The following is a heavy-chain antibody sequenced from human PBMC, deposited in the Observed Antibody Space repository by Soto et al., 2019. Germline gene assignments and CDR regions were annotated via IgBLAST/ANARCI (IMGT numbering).Heavy chain of an antibody. V-gene: IGHV3-30*18. CDR1: GFTFSSYG. D-gene: IGHD3-3*02. CDR3: AKDLAMRRYYYYGMDV. CDR2: ISYDGSNK. J-gene: IGHJ6*02. Sequence: GGSLRLSCAASGFTFSSYGMHWVRQAPGKGLEWVAVISYDGSNKYYADSVKGRFTISRDNSKNTLYLQMNSLRAEDTAVYYCAKDLAMRRYYYYGMDVWGQGTTVTVSS.